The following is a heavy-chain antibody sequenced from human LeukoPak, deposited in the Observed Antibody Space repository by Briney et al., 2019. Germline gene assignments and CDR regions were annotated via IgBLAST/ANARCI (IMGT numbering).Heavy chain of an antibody. D-gene: IGHD4-17*01. J-gene: IGHJ5*02. CDR3: TTGYGDGSFDP. Sequence: GGSLRLSCAVSGFRFSNAWMNWVRQAPGKGLECVGRIKSKTDGGTTDYAAPVKGRFTTSRDDSKNTLYLQMNSLKTEDTAVSYCTTGYGDGSFDPWGQGTLVTVSS. V-gene: IGHV3-15*01. CDR1: GFRFSNAW. CDR2: IKSKTDGGTT.